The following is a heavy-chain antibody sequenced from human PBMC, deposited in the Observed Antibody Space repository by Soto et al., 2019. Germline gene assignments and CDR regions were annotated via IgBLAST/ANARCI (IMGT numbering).Heavy chain of an antibody. D-gene: IGHD3-10*01. Sequence: QVQLQQWGAGLLKPSATLSLTCAVFGGSFSGYYWSWIRQPPGKGLEWIGEINHSGSTNYNPSLKSRVTISVDTSKNPFSLKLSSVTAADTAVYYCARVSGICYYGMDVWGQGTTVTVSS. CDR1: GGSFSGYY. CDR3: ARVSGICYYGMDV. J-gene: IGHJ6*02. CDR2: INHSGST. V-gene: IGHV4-34*01.